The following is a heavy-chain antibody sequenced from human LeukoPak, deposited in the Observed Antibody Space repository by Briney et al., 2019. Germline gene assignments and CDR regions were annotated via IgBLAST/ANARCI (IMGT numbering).Heavy chain of an antibody. D-gene: IGHD1-26*01. CDR1: GFTFSDYY. CDR3: AKPIVGATLFPAFDI. V-gene: IGHV3-11*01. J-gene: IGHJ3*02. CDR2: ISSSGSTI. Sequence: GGSLRLSCAASGFTFSDYYMSWIRQAPGKGLEWVSYISSSGSTIYYADSVKGRFTISRDNSKNTLYLQMNSLRAEDTAVYYCAKPIVGATLFPAFDIWGQGTMVTVSS.